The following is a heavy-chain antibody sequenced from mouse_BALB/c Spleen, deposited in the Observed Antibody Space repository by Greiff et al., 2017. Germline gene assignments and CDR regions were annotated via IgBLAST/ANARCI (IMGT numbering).Heavy chain of an antibody. D-gene: IGHD1-1*01. V-gene: IGHV1-14*01. CDR1: GYTFTSYV. CDR3: ARSLAVVAHYYAMDY. J-gene: IGHJ4*01. CDR2: INPYNDGT. Sequence: SGPELVKPGASVKMSCKASGYTFTSYVMHWVKQKPGQGLEWIGYINPYNDGTKYNEKFKGKATLTSDKSSSTAYMELSSLTSEDSAVYYCARSLAVVAHYYAMDYWGQGTSVTVSS.